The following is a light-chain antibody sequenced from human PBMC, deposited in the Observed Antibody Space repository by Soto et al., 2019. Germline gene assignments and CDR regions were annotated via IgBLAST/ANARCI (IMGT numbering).Light chain of an antibody. J-gene: IGLJ3*02. CDR2: AVS. CDR3: YSYTASDIWV. V-gene: IGLV2-11*01. CDR1: NSDVGRYNF. Sequence: QSALTQPRSVSGSPGQSVTISCTGTNSDVGRYNFVSWYQQLPGKAPKLLISAVSQRPSGVPDRFSGSKSGNTASLTISGXXADDEADYFCYSYTASDIWVFGGGTKVTVL.